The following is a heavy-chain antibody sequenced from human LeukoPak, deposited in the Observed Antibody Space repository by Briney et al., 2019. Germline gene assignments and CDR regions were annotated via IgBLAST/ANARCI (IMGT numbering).Heavy chain of an antibody. CDR1: GFTVSSIY. V-gene: IGHV3-30-3*01. CDR3: ARDTSRIFDY. D-gene: IGHD2-21*01. CDR2: ISYDGSNK. Sequence: GGSLRLSCAVSGFTVSSIYMSWVRQAPGKGLEWVAVISYDGSNKYYADSVKGRFTISRDNSKNTLYLQMNSLRAEDTAVYYCARDTSRIFDYWGQGTLVTVSS. J-gene: IGHJ4*02.